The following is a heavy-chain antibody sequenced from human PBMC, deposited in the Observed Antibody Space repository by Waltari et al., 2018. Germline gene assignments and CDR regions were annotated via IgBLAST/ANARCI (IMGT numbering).Heavy chain of an antibody. D-gene: IGHD2-15*01. CDR1: GGSLSRGSYY. CDR2: MYTSGRT. V-gene: IGHV4-61*02. Sequence: QVQLQESGPGLVKPSKNLSLTCTVSGGSLSRGSYYWRWGRQPAGKGLEWIGRMYTSGRTDYNPSLKRRVTISVDTSNNQFSLKLSSVTAADTAVYYCARASGGWVDYWGRGTLVTVSS. J-gene: IGHJ4*02. CDR3: ARASGGWVDY.